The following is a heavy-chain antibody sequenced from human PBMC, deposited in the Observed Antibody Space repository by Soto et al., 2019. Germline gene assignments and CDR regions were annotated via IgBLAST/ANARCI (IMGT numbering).Heavy chain of an antibody. CDR1: GFPFSSYS. D-gene: IGHD2-8*01. V-gene: IGHV3-21*04. Sequence: GGSLRLSCTASGFPFSSYSMNWVRQAPGKGLEWVSSISSSSSYIYYADSVKGRFTISRDNAKNSLYLQMNSLRAEDTAFYYCEKDNGPNWGQGAQVPVAS. CDR3: EKDNGPN. CDR2: ISSSSSYI. J-gene: IGHJ4*02.